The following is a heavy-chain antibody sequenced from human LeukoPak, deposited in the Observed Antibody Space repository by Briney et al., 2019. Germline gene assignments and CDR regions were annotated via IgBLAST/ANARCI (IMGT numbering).Heavy chain of an antibody. D-gene: IGHD5-12*01. J-gene: IGHJ4*02. CDR3: ARNSGYSGYDYEDYFDY. CDR2: IIPIFGTA. CDR1: GGTFSSYA. Sequence: GASVKVSCKASGGTFSSYAISWVRQAPGQGLEWMGGIIPIFGTANYAQKFQGRVTITADESTSTAYMELSSLRSEDTAVYYRARNSGYSGYDYEDYFDYWGQGTLVTVSS. V-gene: IGHV1-69*13.